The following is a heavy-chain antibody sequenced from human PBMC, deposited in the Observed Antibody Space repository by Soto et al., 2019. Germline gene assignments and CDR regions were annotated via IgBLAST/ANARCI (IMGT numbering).Heavy chain of an antibody. CDR2: TYYRSKWFH. Sequence: QGQLQQSGPGLVKPSQTLSLTCAISGDSVSSDITSWNWIRQSPSRGLEWLGRTYYRSKWFHDYAASVKSRITINPDTSNNQFSLELNSMTPEDTAVYYCARGNALDVWGQGTVVTVSS. D-gene: IGHD3-10*01. CDR1: GDSVSSDITS. CDR3: ARGNALDV. J-gene: IGHJ3*01. V-gene: IGHV6-1*01.